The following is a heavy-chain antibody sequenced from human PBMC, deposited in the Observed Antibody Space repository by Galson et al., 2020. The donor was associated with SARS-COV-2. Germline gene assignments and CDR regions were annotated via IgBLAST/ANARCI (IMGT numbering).Heavy chain of an antibody. V-gene: IGHV1-69*13. J-gene: IGHJ4*02. Sequence: SVKVSCKASGGTLGSHTISWVRQAPGQGLEWMGRINPYFGTTNYAQKFQGRVTITADESTSTGYMELSGLTSEDTATYYCARGLPVGSRLDYWGQGTLVTVSS. D-gene: IGHD1-26*01. CDR2: INPYFGTT. CDR3: ARGLPVGSRLDY. CDR1: GGTLGSHT.